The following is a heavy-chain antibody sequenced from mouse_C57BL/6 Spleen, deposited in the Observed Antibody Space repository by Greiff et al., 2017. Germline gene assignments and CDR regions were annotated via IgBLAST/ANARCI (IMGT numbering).Heavy chain of an antibody. CDR1: GYSITSGYY. CDR3: ARGWDYFDY. CDR2: ISYDGSN. Sequence: EVQLVESGPGLVKPSQSLSLTCSVTGYSITSGYYWNWIRQFPGNKLEWMGYISYDGSNNYNPSLKNRISITRDTSKNQFFLKLNSVTTEDTATYYCARGWDYFDYWGQGTTLTVSS. J-gene: IGHJ2*01. V-gene: IGHV3-6*01. D-gene: IGHD1-1*02.